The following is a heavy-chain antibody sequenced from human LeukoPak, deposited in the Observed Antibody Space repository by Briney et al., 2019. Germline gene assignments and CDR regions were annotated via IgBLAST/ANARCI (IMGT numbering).Heavy chain of an antibody. Sequence: SVKVSCKASGGTFSSYAISWVRHAPGQGLEWMGGIIPIFGTATYAQKFQSRVTITADESTSTASMEMSSLRSAHTAAYYCSRMVSAVLRFLEWSAPFDLWRQGTMVTVSS. V-gene: IGHV1-69*13. CDR3: SRMVSAVLRFLEWSAPFDL. J-gene: IGHJ5*02. CDR2: IIPIFGTA. CDR1: GGTFSSYA. D-gene: IGHD3-3*01.